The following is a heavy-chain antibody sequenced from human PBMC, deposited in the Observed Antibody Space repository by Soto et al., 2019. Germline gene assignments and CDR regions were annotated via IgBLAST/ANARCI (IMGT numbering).Heavy chain of an antibody. D-gene: IGHD5-12*01. CDR1: GGTFSSYA. V-gene: IGHV1-69*13. J-gene: IGHJ3*02. CDR2: IIPIFGTA. CDR3: ARSQRATEVAFDI. Sequence: SVKVSCKASGGTFSSYAISWVRQAPGQGLEWMGGIIPIFGTANYAQKFQGRVTITADESTSTAYMELSSLRSEDTAVYYCARSQRATEVAFDIWGQGTIVTVSS.